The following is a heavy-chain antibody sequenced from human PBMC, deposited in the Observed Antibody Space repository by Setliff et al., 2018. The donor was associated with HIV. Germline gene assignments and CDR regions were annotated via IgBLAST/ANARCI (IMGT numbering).Heavy chain of an antibody. CDR2: IYYSGST. V-gene: IGHV4-39*07. CDR3: ASGEPYYYDSTGYSGNYFDY. J-gene: IGHJ4*02. CDR1: GGSINTGSYY. D-gene: IGHD3-22*01. Sequence: SETLSLTCTVSGGSINTGSYYWGWIRQPPGKGLESIGTIYYSGSTYYKSSLKSRLTISVDTSKNQFSLKMSSVTAADTAVYYCASGEPYYYDSTGYSGNYFDYWGQGTLVTVSS.